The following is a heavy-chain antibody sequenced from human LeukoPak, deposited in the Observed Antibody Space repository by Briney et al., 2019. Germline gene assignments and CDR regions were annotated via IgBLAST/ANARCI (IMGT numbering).Heavy chain of an antibody. CDR3: ARGGGSSWDGYFDC. Sequence: SETLSLTCTVSGGSISSYYWSWIRQPPGKGLEWIGYIYYSGSTNYNPSLKSRVTISVDTSKNQFSLKLSSVTAADTAVYYCARGGGSSWDGYFDCWGQGTLVTVSS. D-gene: IGHD6-13*01. CDR2: IYYSGST. CDR1: GGSISSYY. J-gene: IGHJ4*02. V-gene: IGHV4-59*01.